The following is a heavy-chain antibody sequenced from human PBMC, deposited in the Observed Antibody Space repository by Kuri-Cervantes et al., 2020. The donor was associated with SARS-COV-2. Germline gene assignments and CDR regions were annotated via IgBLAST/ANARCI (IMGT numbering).Heavy chain of an antibody. CDR2: IYYSGST. J-gene: IGHJ5*02. V-gene: IGHV4-39*01. CDR3: ARQMMSSITIFGVVITRNWFDP. Sequence: GSLRLSCTVSGGSISSSSYYWGWIRQPPGKGLEWIGSIYYSGSTYYNPSLKSRVTISVDTSKNQFSLKLSSVTAADTAVYYCARQMMSSITIFGVVITRNWFDPWGQEPWSPSPQ. CDR1: GGSISSSSYY. D-gene: IGHD3-3*01.